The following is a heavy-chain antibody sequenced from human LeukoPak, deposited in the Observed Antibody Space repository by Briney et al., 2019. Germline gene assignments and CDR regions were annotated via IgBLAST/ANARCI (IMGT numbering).Heavy chain of an antibody. D-gene: IGHD6-19*01. Sequence: GGSLRLSCAASGFTFSSYSMTWVRQAPGKGLEWVSSISSSSSYIYYADSVKGRFTISRDNAKNSLYLQMNSLRAEDTAVYYCASPERRGSNSGWYYFDYWGQGTLVTVSS. J-gene: IGHJ4*02. CDR2: ISSSSSYI. V-gene: IGHV3-21*01. CDR1: GFTFSSYS. CDR3: ASPERRGSNSGWYYFDY.